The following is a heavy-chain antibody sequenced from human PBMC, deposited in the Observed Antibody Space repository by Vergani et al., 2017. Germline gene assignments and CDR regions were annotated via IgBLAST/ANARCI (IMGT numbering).Heavy chain of an antibody. CDR2: IKQDGSEN. CDR3: ARDWAYYYDSSGYWDY. V-gene: IGHV3-7*01. CDR1: GFTFSSYW. D-gene: IGHD3-22*01. Sequence: EVQLVESGGGLVQPGGSLRLSCAASGFTFSSYWMSWVRQAPGKGLEWVANIKQDGSENYYVDSVKGRFTISRDNAKNSLYLQMNSLRAEDTAVYYCARDWAYYYDSSGYWDYWGQGTLVTVSS. J-gene: IGHJ4*02.